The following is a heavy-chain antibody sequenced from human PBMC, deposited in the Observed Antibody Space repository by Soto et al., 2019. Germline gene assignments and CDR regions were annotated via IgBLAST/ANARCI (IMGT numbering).Heavy chain of an antibody. D-gene: IGHD4-4*01. CDR1: GGSMSGNY. V-gene: IGHV4-59*01. CDR2: VYYGGT. CDR3: VSYRGAFYFEY. Sequence: SETLSLTCSVSGGSMSGNYWSWIRQSPGKGLEWIGFVYYGGTNYNPSFESRVTTSVDTPKKQFSLELGSVTAADTAVYYCVSYRGAFYFEYWGPGTLVTVSS. J-gene: IGHJ4*02.